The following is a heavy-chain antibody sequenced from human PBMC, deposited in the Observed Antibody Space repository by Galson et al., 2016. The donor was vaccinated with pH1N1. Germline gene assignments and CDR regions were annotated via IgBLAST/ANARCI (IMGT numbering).Heavy chain of an antibody. Sequence: SLRLSCAASGFIFSDYSFIWVRQAPGKGLEWLSYISTGRRVVQYADSVKGRLTISRDNAQRPVYLQINSLRLEDTAVYHCARLAYGDSFDSWGRGTLVAVSS. J-gene: IGHJ4*02. CDR1: GFIFSDYS. V-gene: IGHV3-48*04. CDR2: ISTGRRVV. D-gene: IGHD4-17*01. CDR3: ARLAYGDSFDS.